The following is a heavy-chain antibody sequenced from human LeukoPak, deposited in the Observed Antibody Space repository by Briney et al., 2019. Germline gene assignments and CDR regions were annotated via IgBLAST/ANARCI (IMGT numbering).Heavy chain of an antibody. J-gene: IGHJ4*02. CDR2: ISVGSNTI. CDR3: ARHPQLDY. Sequence: GGSLRLSCRASGFTFSSYNMNWVRQVPGKGLEWVSYISVGSNTIYYADSVKGRFTISRDNAKNTLYLHMNSLRDEDTAVYYCARHPQLDYWGQGTLVTVSS. CDR1: GFTFSSYN. V-gene: IGHV3-48*02.